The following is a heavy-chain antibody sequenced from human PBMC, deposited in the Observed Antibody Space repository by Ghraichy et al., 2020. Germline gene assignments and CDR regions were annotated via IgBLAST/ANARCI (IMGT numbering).Heavy chain of an antibody. Sequence: GSLRLSCTVSGASISSESYYWSWIRQPPGKGLEWIGYIYHSGSTNYNPSLKSRVTISVDTSKNQFSLKLSSVTAADTAVFYCARFLAVPGTPLDYWGQGTLVTVSS. CDR3: ARFLAVPGTPLDY. CDR2: IYHSGST. J-gene: IGHJ4*02. V-gene: IGHV4-61*01. D-gene: IGHD6-19*01. CDR1: GASISSESYY.